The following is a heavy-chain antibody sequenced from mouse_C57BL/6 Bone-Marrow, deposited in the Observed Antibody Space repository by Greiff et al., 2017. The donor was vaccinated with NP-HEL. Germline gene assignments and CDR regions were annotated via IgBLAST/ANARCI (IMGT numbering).Heavy chain of an antibody. CDR2: ISSGGSYT. Sequence: EVKLMESGGDLVKPGGSLKLSCAASGFTFSSYGMSWVRQTPDKRLEWVATISSGGSYTYYPDSVKGRFTISRDNAKNTLYLQMSSLKSEDTAMYYCARQEGPYAMDYWGQGTSVTVSS. V-gene: IGHV5-6*01. J-gene: IGHJ4*01. CDR1: GFTFSSYG. CDR3: ARQEGPYAMDY.